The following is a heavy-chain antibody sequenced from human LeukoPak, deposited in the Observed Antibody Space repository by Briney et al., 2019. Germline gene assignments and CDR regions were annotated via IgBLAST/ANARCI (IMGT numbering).Heavy chain of an antibody. CDR2: ISSSSSYI. V-gene: IGHV3-21*01. D-gene: IGHD7-27*01. Sequence: PGGSLRLSCAASGFTFSTYSMNWVRQAPGKGLEWVSSISSSSSYIYYADSVKGRFTISRDNAKNSVYLQMNSLRAEDTAVYYCAKRGTRATHGMDVWGQGTTVTVSS. J-gene: IGHJ6*02. CDR1: GFTFSTYS. CDR3: AKRGTRATHGMDV.